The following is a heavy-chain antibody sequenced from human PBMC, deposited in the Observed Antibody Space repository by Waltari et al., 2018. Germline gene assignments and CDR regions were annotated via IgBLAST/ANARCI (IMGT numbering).Heavy chain of an antibody. D-gene: IGHD2-21*01. CDR2: IKPDGSET. CDR1: GFTFSGYW. Sequence: EVQLVESGGGLVQPGGSLRLACVTSGFTFSGYWMTWVRQAPGKGLEWLASIKPDGSETHSGESVKGRFTISRDNAKNSLYLQMSSLRTEDTAVYYCSDPPSDFWGQGTLVIVSS. CDR3: SDPPSDF. J-gene: IGHJ4*02. V-gene: IGHV3-7*03.